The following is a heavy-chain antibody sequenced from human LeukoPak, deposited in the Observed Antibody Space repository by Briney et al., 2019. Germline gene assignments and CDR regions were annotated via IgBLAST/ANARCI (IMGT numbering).Heavy chain of an antibody. CDR3: ARGDVGYYDFWSGYPRAFDY. CDR2: IYYSGST. J-gene: IGHJ4*02. V-gene: IGHV4-59*01. D-gene: IGHD3-3*01. CDR1: GVSISSYY. Sequence: SETLSLTCTVSGVSISSYYWIWIRQPPGKGLEWIGYIYYSGSTNYNPSLKSRVTISVDTSKNQFSLKLSSVTAADTAVYYCARGDVGYYDFWSGYPRAFDYWGQGTLVTVSS.